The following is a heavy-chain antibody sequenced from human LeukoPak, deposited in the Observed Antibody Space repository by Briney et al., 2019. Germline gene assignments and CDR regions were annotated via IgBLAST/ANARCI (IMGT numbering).Heavy chain of an antibody. CDR2: MNPNSGNT. Sequence: GASVKVSCKASGYTFTSYDINWVRQATGQGLEWMGWMNPNSGNTGYAQKFQGRVTMTTNTSISTAYMELSSLRSEDTAVYYCARGGAYCGGDCYPYSDYGGQGTLVTVSS. J-gene: IGHJ4*02. D-gene: IGHD2-21*02. CDR1: GYTFTSYD. V-gene: IGHV1-8*01. CDR3: ARGGAYCGGDCYPYSDY.